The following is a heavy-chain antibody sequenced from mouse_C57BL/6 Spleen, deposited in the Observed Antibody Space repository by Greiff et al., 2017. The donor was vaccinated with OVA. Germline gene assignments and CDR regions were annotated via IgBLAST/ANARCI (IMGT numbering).Heavy chain of an antibody. CDR1: GYTITDYE. V-gene: IGHV1-15*01. CDR3: TRYDYDVYAMDY. Sequence: QVQLQQSGAELVRPGASVTLSCKASGYTITDYEMHWVKQTPVHGLEWIGAIDPETGGTAYNQKFKGKAILTADKSSSTAYMELRSLTSEDSAVYYCTRYDYDVYAMDYWGQGTSVTVSS. J-gene: IGHJ4*01. D-gene: IGHD2-4*01. CDR2: IDPETGGT.